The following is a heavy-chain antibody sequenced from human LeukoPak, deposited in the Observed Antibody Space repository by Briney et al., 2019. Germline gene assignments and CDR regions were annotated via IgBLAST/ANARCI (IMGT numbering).Heavy chain of an antibody. V-gene: IGHV3-53*01. CDR3: ASSDSSPVAFDI. J-gene: IGHJ3*02. Sequence: GGSLRLSCAASGFTFSNYGMSWLRQAPGKGLEWVSVIYSGGSTYYADSVKGRFTISRDNSKNTLYLQMNSLRAEDTAVYYCASSDSSPVAFDIWGQGTMVTVSS. D-gene: IGHD3-22*01. CDR2: IYSGGST. CDR1: GFTFSNYG.